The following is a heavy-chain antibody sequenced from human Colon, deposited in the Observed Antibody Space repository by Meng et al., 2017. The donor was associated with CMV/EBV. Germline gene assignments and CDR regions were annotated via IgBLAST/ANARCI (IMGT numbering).Heavy chain of an antibody. Sequence: ASVKVSCKASGYTFTGYYMHWVRQAPGQGLEWMGWINPNSGGTNYAQKFQGRVTMTRDTSISTAYMELSRLRSDDTAVFYCVRGIGGPTAFDYWGQGTLVTVSS. D-gene: IGHD3-16*01. J-gene: IGHJ4*02. CDR3: VRGIGGPTAFDY. CDR2: INPNSGGT. V-gene: IGHV1-2*02. CDR1: GYTFTGYY.